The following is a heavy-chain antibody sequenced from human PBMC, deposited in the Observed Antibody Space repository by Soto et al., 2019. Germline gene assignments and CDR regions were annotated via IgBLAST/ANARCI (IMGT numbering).Heavy chain of an antibody. D-gene: IGHD6-13*01. V-gene: IGHV1-69*13. J-gene: IGHJ5*02. CDR3: ASQLTSSRAAGTSWFDP. CDR2: IIPIFGTA. Sequence: SVKVSFKASRGTFSSYAISWVRQAPVQGLEWMGGIIPIFGTANYAQKFQGRVTITADESTSTAYMELRSLTSEDTAVYSCASQLTSSRAAGTSWFDPWGQGTLVTVYS. CDR1: RGTFSSYA.